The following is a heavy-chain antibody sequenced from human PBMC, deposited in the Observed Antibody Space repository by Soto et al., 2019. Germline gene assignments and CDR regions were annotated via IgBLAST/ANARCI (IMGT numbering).Heavy chain of an antibody. CDR1: GYTFTSYG. Sequence: QVQLVQSGAEVKKPGASVKVSCKASGYTFTSYGISWVRQAPGQGLEWMGWISAYNGNTNYAQKLQGRVTMTTDTSTSTADMELRSLRSDDTAVYYCAGDGDIIAAAGTGKAFDIWGQGTMVTVSS. J-gene: IGHJ3*02. CDR2: ISAYNGNT. CDR3: AGDGDIIAAAGTGKAFDI. D-gene: IGHD6-13*01. V-gene: IGHV1-18*01.